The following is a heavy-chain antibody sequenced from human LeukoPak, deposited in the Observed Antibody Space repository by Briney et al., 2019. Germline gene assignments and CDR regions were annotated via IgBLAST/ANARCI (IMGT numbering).Heavy chain of an antibody. CDR3: AKDRYYYDSSGYYPGYYYYGMDV. CDR1: GFTFSSYG. D-gene: IGHD3-22*01. CDR2: ISYDGSNK. J-gene: IGHJ6*02. V-gene: IGHV3-30*18. Sequence: PGRSLRLSCAASGFTFSSYGMHWVRQAPGKGLEWVAVISYDGSNKYYADSVKGRFTISRDNSKNTLYLQMNSLRAEDTAVYYCAKDRYYYDSSGYYPGYYYYGMDVWGQGTTVTVSS.